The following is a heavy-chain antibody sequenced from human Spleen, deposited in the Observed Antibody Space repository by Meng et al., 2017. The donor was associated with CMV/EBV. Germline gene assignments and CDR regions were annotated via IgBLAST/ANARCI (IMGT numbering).Heavy chain of an antibody. CDR3: AKYIVVVIGWYDAFHI. CDR1: GFTFNNYA. Sequence: LSLTCAASGFTFNNYAMSWVRQTPGKGLEWVSAISGGGGNTYYADSVKGRFTISRDNSKNTLYLQMNSLRAEDTAVYYCAKYIVVVIGWYDAFHIWGQGTMVTVSS. J-gene: IGHJ3*02. D-gene: IGHD2-21*01. V-gene: IGHV3-23*01. CDR2: ISGGGGNT.